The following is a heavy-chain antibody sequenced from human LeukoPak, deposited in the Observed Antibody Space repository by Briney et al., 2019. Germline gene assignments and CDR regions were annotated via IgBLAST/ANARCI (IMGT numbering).Heavy chain of an antibody. CDR1: EFTFRSYA. CDR2: ISGSGDSK. D-gene: IGHD6-6*01. J-gene: IGHJ6*02. Sequence: GGSLRLSCAASEFTFRSYAMSWVRQAPGKGLESVSTISGSGDSKYYEDSVKGRFTISRDNSKNTLYLQMSSLRAEDTAVYYCAKALSRPQYYYYYGMDVWGQGTTVAVSS. V-gene: IGHV3-23*01. CDR3: AKALSRPQYYYYYGMDV.